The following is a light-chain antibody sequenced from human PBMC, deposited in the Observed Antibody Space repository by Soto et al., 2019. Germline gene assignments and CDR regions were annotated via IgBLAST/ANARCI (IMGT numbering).Light chain of an antibody. CDR3: QQYGSSPAP. CDR1: QSVSSSY. Sequence: EIVMTQSPGTLSLSPGERATLSCRASQSVSSSYLAWYQQKPGKPPRLLFSGAPSRATGIPDRFSGSGAGTDFTLTISRLEPEDFAVYYCQQYGSSPAPFGGGTKVEIK. CDR2: GAP. V-gene: IGKV3-20*01. J-gene: IGKJ4*01.